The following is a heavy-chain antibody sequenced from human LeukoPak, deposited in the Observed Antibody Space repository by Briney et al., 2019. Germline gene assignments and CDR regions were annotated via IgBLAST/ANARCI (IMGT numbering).Heavy chain of an antibody. Sequence: GGSLRLSCTASGFTFGDYAMSWVRQAPGKGLEWVSAISGSGGSTYYADSVKGRFTISRDNSKNTLYLQMNSLRAEDTAVYYCAKASTMVDYFDYWGQGTLVTVSS. CDR1: GFTFGDYA. J-gene: IGHJ4*02. V-gene: IGHV3-23*01. CDR3: AKASTMVDYFDY. D-gene: IGHD4/OR15-4a*01. CDR2: ISGSGGST.